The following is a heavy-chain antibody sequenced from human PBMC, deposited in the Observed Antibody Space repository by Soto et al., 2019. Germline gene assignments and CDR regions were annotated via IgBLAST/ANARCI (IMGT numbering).Heavy chain of an antibody. Sequence: SQTLSLTCVISGDSVSSNSAAWNWIRQSPSRGLGWLGRTYYRSRWYYDYALSVKSRITINPDTSKNQFSLQLNSVTPEDTAVYVCARGIVPAGTTKGYGLDVWGQGTTVTVSS. CDR1: GDSVSSNSAA. D-gene: IGHD2-2*01. V-gene: IGHV6-1*01. CDR2: TYYRSRWYY. CDR3: ARGIVPAGTTKGYGLDV. J-gene: IGHJ6*02.